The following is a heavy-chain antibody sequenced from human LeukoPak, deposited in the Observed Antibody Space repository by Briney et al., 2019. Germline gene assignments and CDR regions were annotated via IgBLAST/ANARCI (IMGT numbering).Heavy chain of an antibody. D-gene: IGHD5-18*01. CDR3: ARRIQLWSYWHFDL. J-gene: IGHJ2*01. V-gene: IGHV4-4*09. Sequence: PSETLSLTCSVSGGSITGYSWGWVRQPPGKGLECIGYMFDRGSPNLHPSLQNRVSTSVDTPKNEFSLRLTSVTAADTAVYYCARRIQLWSYWHFDLWGRGTLVTVSS. CDR1: GGSITGYS. CDR2: MFDRGSP.